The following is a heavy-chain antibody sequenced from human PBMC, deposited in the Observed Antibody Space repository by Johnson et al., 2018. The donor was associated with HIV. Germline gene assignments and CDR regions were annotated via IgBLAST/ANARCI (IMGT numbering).Heavy chain of an antibody. CDR2: IRISGSTI. CDR3: ARLPSGYSRDGFDI. CDR1: GFTFSDYY. D-gene: IGHD5-18*01. J-gene: IGHJ3*02. Sequence: QMLLVESGGGLVKPGGSLRLSCAASGFTFSDYYMSWIRQAPGKGLEWVSYIRISGSTISYADSVKGRFSLSRDISKNMLYLQMNSLRDEDTALYYCARLPSGYSRDGFDIWGQGTMVIVSS. V-gene: IGHV3-11*04.